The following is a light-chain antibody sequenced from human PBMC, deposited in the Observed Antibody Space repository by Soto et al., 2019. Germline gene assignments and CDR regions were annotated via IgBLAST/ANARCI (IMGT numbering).Light chain of an antibody. CDR3: QQYYSYPPG. V-gene: IGKV1-8*01. Sequence: AIRMTQSPSSLSASTGDRVTITCRASQGISSYLACYQQKPGKAPKLLIYAASTLQSGVPSRFSGSGSGTDFTLTISCLQSEDFATYYCQQYYSYPPGFGQGTKVDIK. CDR2: AAS. J-gene: IGKJ1*01. CDR1: QGISSY.